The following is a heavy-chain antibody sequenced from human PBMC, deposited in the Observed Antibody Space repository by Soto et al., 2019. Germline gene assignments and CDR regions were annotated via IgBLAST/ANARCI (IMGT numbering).Heavy chain of an antibody. J-gene: IGHJ2*01. Sequence: QVQLQESGPGLVKPSQTLSLTCTVSGGSISSGGYYWSWIRQHPGKGLEWIGYIYYSGSTYYNPSLKRRVTISVDTSKNQFSLKLSSVTAADTAVYYCATNIAAAGKGDFDLWGRGNLVTVSS. CDR3: ATNIAAAGKGDFDL. CDR1: GGSISSGGYY. D-gene: IGHD6-13*01. CDR2: IYYSGST. V-gene: IGHV4-31*03.